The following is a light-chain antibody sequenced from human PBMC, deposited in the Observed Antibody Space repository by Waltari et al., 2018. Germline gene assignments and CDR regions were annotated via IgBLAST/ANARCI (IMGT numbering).Light chain of an antibody. CDR3: MQRIEFPLT. CDR2: GAS. V-gene: IGKV3-20*01. J-gene: IGKJ4*01. Sequence: NVLTQSPGTVSLSPGERATLSCRASQTVSDSYLAWYQHQPGQAPRLLIYGASSRATGIPDRFSGSGSGTDFTLKISPVEADDVGLYYCMQRIEFPLTFGGGTKVEIK. CDR1: QTVSDSY.